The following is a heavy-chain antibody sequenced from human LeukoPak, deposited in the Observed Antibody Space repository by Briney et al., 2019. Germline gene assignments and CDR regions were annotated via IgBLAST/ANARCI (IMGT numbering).Heavy chain of an antibody. D-gene: IGHD5-18*01. CDR3: ARHRHSHHYDY. J-gene: IGHJ4*02. Sequence: SETLSLTCTVSGGSISSSSSDYYWGWVRQPPGKGLEWIGSISYSWTTYYNPSLKSRVTISAYTSNNQFSLKLTSLTAADTAVYYCARHRHSHHYDYWGQGTLVTVSS. CDR1: GGSISSSSSDYY. CDR2: ISYSWTT. V-gene: IGHV4-39*01.